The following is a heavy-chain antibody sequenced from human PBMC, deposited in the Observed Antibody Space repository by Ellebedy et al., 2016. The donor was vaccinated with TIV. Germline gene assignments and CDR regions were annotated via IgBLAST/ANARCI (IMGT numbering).Heavy chain of an antibody. D-gene: IGHD1-26*01. CDR3: ARVSRVGPHNLLDS. CDR2: IYYIGSA. V-gene: IGHV4-59*13. Sequence: MPGGSLRLSCTVSGGSISNYYWTWIRQPPGKGLEWIGYIYYIGSANYNPSLKSRVTISVDTSKNQFSLNLNSVTAADTAVYYCARVSRVGPHNLLDSWGQGILVTVSS. J-gene: IGHJ4*02. CDR1: GGSISNYY.